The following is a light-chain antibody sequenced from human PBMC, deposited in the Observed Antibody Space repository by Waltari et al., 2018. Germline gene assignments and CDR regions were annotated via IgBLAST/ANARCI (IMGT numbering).Light chain of an antibody. CDR2: QVS. CDR3: ASHAGGNNLYV. Sequence: QSTLTQPPSASGSLGQSVTMSCTGTSNDVGYYNYVSWFQQAPGQAPKLLISQVSKRPSGVPVRFFGFRSGNTAVLTVSGLQADDEADYYCASHAGGNNLYVFGGGTKLTVL. V-gene: IGLV2-8*01. J-gene: IGLJ2*01. CDR1: SNDVGYYNY.